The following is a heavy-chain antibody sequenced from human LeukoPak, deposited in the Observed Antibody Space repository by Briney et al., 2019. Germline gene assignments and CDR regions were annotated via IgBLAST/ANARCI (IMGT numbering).Heavy chain of an antibody. J-gene: IGHJ4*02. CDR3: AREIRAYDSSGYYDYFDY. D-gene: IGHD3-22*01. Sequence: ASVKVSCKASGYTFTGYGISWVRQAPGQGLEWMGWISAYNGNTNYAQKLQGRVTMTTDTSTSTAYVELRSLRSDDTAVYYCAREIRAYDSSGYYDYFDYWGQGTLVTVSS. CDR1: GYTFTGYG. V-gene: IGHV1-18*01. CDR2: ISAYNGNT.